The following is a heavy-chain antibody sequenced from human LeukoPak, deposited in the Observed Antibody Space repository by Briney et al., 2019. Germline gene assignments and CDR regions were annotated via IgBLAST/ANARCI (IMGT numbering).Heavy chain of an antibody. CDR3: AKVGRGYSYGYFDY. J-gene: IGHJ4*02. Sequence: GGALRLSCAASGFTFSSYAMSWVRQAPGKGLEWVSAISGSGGSTYYADSVKGRFTISRDNSENTLYLQMNSLRAEDTAVYYCAKVGRGYSYGYFDYWGQGTLVTVSS. CDR2: ISGSGGST. V-gene: IGHV3-23*01. CDR1: GFTFSSYA. D-gene: IGHD5-18*01.